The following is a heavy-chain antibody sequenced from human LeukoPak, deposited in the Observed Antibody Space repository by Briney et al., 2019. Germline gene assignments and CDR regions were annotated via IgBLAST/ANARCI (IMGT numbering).Heavy chain of an antibody. D-gene: IGHD2-15*01. Sequence: QSGGSLRLSCAASGFAFSSYAMTWIRQAPGKGLEWVSGISGSGDNTYYADSVKGRVTISRDNSKNTVYPQMSSLRVEDTAVYYCAKTRGYCSGGSCYSDYWGLGTLVTVSS. V-gene: IGHV3-23*01. J-gene: IGHJ4*02. CDR2: ISGSGDNT. CDR3: AKTRGYCSGGSCYSDY. CDR1: GFAFSSYA.